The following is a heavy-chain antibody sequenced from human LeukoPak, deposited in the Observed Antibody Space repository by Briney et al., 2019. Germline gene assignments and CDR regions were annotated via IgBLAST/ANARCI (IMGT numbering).Heavy chain of an antibody. J-gene: IGHJ5*02. D-gene: IGHD6-13*01. CDR2: IYHSGST. CDR1: GYSISSGYY. CDR3: ARGDSSSPDWFDP. Sequence: PSETLSLTCTVSGYSISSGYYWGWIRQPPGKGLEWIGSIYHSGSTYYNPSLKSRVTISVDTSKNQFSLKLSSVTAADTAVYYCARGDSSSPDWFDPWGQGTLVTVSS. V-gene: IGHV4-38-2*02.